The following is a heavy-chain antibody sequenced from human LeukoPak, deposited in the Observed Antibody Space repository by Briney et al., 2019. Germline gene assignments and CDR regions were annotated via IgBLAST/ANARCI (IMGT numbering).Heavy chain of an antibody. CDR1: GFTFSSYA. CDR2: ISYDGSNK. V-gene: IGHV3-30-3*01. J-gene: IGHJ4*02. Sequence: PGRSLTLSCAASGFTFSSYAMHWVRQAPGKGLEWVAVISYDGSNKYYADSVKGRFTISRDNSKNTLYLQMNSLRAEDTAVYYRARAFRVAYYFDYWGQGTLVTVSS. D-gene: IGHD3-3*01. CDR3: ARAFRVAYYFDY.